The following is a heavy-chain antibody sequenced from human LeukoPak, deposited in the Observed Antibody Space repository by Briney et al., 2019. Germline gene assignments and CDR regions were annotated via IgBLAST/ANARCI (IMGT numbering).Heavy chain of an antibody. CDR1: GFSLTTFEVG. D-gene: IGHD4-11*01. CDR2: IYGTGDK. V-gene: IGHV2-5*01. CDR3: ARQKLLGDDYSYFALDV. Sequence: QTLTLTCNFSGFSLTTFEVGVAWIRQPPGQALEWLALIYGTGDKRFSPSLKNRLTITMDTAQDQVVLTMADVDPVDTATYFCARQKLLGDDYSYFALDVWGPGSTVFVSS. J-gene: IGHJ6*02.